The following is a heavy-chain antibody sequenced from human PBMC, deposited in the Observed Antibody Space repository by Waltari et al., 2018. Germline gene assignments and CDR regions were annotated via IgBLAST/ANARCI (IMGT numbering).Heavy chain of an antibody. CDR2: LIPIVLTA. CDR3: ADCGGDCPH. V-gene: IGHV1-69*01. J-gene: IGHJ4*02. Sequence: QVQLVQSGAEVRKPGSSVKVSCKTSGGTFSRFSISWVRLAPGQGLEWMGGLIPIVLTANYAQKFEGRLTIDADEATSTVYMELSGLTSDDTAVYYCADCGGDCPHWGQGTLVTVSS. D-gene: IGHD2-21*01. CDR1: GGTFSRFS.